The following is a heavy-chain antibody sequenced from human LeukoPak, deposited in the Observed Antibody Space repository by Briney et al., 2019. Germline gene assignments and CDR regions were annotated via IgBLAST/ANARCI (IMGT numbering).Heavy chain of an antibody. CDR1: GFTFSSYA. D-gene: IGHD2-2*01. J-gene: IGHJ6*02. CDR3: AKEGSSADKRRHYYYFAMDV. CDR2: SSGGGGST. Sequence: GGSLRLSCAASGFTFSSYAMTWVRQAPGKGLEWVSVSSGGGGSTYYADSVKCRFTISRDNSKNTLYLEMNSLRAEDTAVYHCAKEGSSADKRRHYYYFAMDVWGQGTTVTVSS. V-gene: IGHV3-23*01.